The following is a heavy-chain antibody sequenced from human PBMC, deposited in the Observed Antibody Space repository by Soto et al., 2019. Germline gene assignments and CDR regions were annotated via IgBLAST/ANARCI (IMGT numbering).Heavy chain of an antibody. V-gene: IGHV1-2*02. CDR1: GYSFSDYF. CDR3: ARIKWGLNYYNGMDV. CDR2: INPKTAAT. J-gene: IGHJ6*02. Sequence: QVTLVQSGAEVKKSGASVKVSCKPSGYSFSDYFIQWVRQAPGQGLEWVAWINPKTAATNYAKKFQGRVSLTWDTSSTTAYMELTRLRPDDTAVYYCARIKWGLNYYNGMDVWGQGTTVIVSS. D-gene: IGHD1-26*01.